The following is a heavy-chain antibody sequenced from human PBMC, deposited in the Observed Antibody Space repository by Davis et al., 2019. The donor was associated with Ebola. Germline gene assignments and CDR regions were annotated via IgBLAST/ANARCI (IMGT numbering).Heavy chain of an antibody. J-gene: IGHJ6*02. CDR3: ARNLMTTTSYYYYYGMDV. Sequence: SCTVSGGSISSGGYYWSWIRQHPGKGLEWIAYIYYSGSTYYNPSLKSRVTISVDTSKNQFSLKLSSVTAADTAVYYCARNLMTTTSYYYYYGMDVWGQGTMVTVSS. V-gene: IGHV4-31*02. CDR2: IYYSGST. D-gene: IGHD4-11*01. CDR1: GGSISSGGYY.